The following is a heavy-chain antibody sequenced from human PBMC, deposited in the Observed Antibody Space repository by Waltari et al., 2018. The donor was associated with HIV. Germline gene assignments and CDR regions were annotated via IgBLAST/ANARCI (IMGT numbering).Heavy chain of an antibody. CDR1: GFTLCTHW. V-gene: IGHV3-7*01. CDR2: IKEDGSEK. J-gene: IGHJ6*02. Sequence: EVHLVDSGGGLLQQERPLRLSCVVAGFTLCTHWVSWVRQAPNKGLEWVATIKEDGSEKFYVDSMKGRFTISRDNMKNSLYLQMNSLTVEDTAVYYCTKDPPANYDLWSGPDIWGQGTTVTVS. CDR3: TKDPPANYDLWSGPDI. D-gene: IGHD3-3*01.